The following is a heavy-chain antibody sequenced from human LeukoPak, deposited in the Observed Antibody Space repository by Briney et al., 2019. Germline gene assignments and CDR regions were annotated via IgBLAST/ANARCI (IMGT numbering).Heavy chain of an antibody. CDR2: IYYIGST. D-gene: IGHD6-25*01. CDR3: ARAAWFDP. V-gene: IGHV4-59*01. J-gene: IGHJ5*02. CDR1: GGSISSYY. Sequence: SETMPLTCTVSGGSISSYYWSWIRQPPGKGLEWIGYIYYIGSTNYNPSLKSRVTISVDTSKHQFSLKLSSVTAADTAVYYCARAAWFDPWGQGTLVTVSS.